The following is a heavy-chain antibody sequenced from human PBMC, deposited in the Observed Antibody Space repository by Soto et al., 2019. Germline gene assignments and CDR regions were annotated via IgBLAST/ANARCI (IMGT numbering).Heavy chain of an antibody. CDR1: GFTVSSNY. Sequence: QTGGSLRLSCAASGFTVSSNYMSWVRQAPGKGLEWVSVIYSGGSTYYADSVKGRFTISRDNSKNTLYLQMNSLRAEDTAVYYCASNYYYYGMDVWGQGTTVTVS. CDR3: ASNYYYYGMDV. CDR2: IYSGGST. J-gene: IGHJ6*02. V-gene: IGHV3-53*01.